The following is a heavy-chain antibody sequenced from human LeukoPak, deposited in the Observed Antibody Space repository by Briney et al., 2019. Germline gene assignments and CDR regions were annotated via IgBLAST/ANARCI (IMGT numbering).Heavy chain of an antibody. V-gene: IGHV4-4*07. D-gene: IGHD2-8*01. J-gene: IGHJ3*02. CDR2: IYISGST. Sequence: SETLSLTCTVPGGSISSYYWSLIRQPAGKGLEWIGRIYISGSTNYNLSLKSRVTMSVDTSKNQFSLRLSSVTAADTAVYFCAGLGGYCTNAVCYSTFDIWGQGKMVTVSS. CDR1: GGSISSYY. CDR3: AGLGGYCTNAVCYSTFDI.